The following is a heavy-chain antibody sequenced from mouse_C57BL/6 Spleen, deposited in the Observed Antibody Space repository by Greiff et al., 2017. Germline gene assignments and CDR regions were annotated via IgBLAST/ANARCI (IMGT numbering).Heavy chain of an antibody. CDR2: IYPRSGNT. D-gene: IGHD1-1*01. CDR1: GYTFTSYG. J-gene: IGHJ3*01. Sequence: VQLQQSGAELARPGASVKLSCKASGYTFTSYGISWVKQRTGQGLEWIGEIYPRSGNTYYNEKFKGKATLTADKSSSTAYMELRSLTSEDSAVYFCAREKDLCYRSSDRGFAYWGQGTLVTVSA. CDR3: AREKDLCYRSSDRGFAY. V-gene: IGHV1-81*01.